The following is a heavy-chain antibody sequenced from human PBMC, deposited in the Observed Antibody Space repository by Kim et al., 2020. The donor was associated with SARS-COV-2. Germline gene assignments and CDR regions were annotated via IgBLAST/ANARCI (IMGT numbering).Heavy chain of an antibody. J-gene: IGHJ5*02. CDR2: IYYSGST. Sequence: SETLSLTCTVSGGSISSSSYYWGWIRQPPGKGLEWIGSIYYSGSTYYNPSLKSRVTISVDTSKNQFSLKLSSVTAADTAVYYCARRGLAAAVANWFDPWGQGTLVTVSS. CDR1: GGSISSSSYY. V-gene: IGHV4-39*01. CDR3: ARRGLAAAVANWFDP. D-gene: IGHD6-13*01.